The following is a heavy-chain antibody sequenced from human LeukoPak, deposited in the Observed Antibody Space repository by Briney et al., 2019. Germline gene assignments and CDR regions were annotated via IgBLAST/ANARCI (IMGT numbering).Heavy chain of an antibody. Sequence: GGSLRLSCEASGFTLSSYSMNWVRQAPGKGLEWVSYISSSSSTIYYADSVKGRFTISRDNAKYSLFLQMNSLRAEDTAVYYCARDGRYPHVYSYYYYMDVWGKGTTVTVSS. J-gene: IGHJ6*03. CDR3: ARDGRYPHVYSYYYYMDV. CDR1: GFTLSSYS. CDR2: ISSSSSTI. D-gene: IGHD1-26*01. V-gene: IGHV3-48*04.